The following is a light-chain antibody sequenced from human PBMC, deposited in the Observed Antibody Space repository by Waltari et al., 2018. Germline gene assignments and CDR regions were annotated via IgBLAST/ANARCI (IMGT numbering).Light chain of an antibody. J-gene: IGKJ2*01. CDR1: QNVGRY. CDR3: QQRRA. Sequence: VLTQSPATLSLSPGETVTLSCRASQNVGRYLAWYQQKAGRAPRLLIYDASSRATGIPVGFSGSGSGTDFTLTITTLESEDFAVYYCQQRRAFGQGTKLEI. V-gene: IGKV3-11*01. CDR2: DAS.